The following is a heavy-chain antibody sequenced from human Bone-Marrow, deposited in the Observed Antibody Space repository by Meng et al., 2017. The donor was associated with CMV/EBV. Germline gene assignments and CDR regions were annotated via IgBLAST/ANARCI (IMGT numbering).Heavy chain of an antibody. CDR1: GFTFSDYY. J-gene: IGHJ3*01. CDR3: ARVGYCSSASCYFGAFDF. CDR2: INWNGRTT. Sequence: GESLKISCAASGFTFSDYYMSWVRQAPGKGLEWVSGINWNGRTTSYADSVKGRFTISRDNAKNSLYLQMNSLRAEDTALYHCARVGYCSSASCYFGAFDFWGPGTMVTVSS. V-gene: IGHV3-20*01. D-gene: IGHD2-2*01.